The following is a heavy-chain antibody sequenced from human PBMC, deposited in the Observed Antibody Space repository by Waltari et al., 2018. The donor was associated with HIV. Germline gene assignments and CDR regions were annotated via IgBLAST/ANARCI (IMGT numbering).Heavy chain of an antibody. V-gene: IGHV1-18*01. CDR3: ARVGCSSASCRDLFDY. CDR2: ISAYNGNT. Sequence: QVQLVQSGAEVKKPGASVKVSCKASGYTFTSYGISWVRQAPGQGLEWMGWISAYNGNTNHAQKFQGRVSMTTDTSTSTANMELRSLRSDDTAVYYCARVGCSSASCRDLFDYWGQGTLVTVSS. D-gene: IGHD2-2*01. J-gene: IGHJ4*02. CDR1: GYTFTSYG.